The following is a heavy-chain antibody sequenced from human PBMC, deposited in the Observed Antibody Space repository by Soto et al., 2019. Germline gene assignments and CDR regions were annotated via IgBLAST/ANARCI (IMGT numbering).Heavy chain of an antibody. J-gene: IGHJ3*02. CDR1: GFTLCSAW. V-gene: IGHV3-15*01. CDR3: TMDYPAMVGGSFDI. Sequence: GGSLRRSWAPSGFTLCSAWMSWVRQAPGKALEWVGRIKSKTDGGTTDYAAPVTGRLTISRDDSKNTLYLQMNSLKTEDTAVYYCTMDYPAMVGGSFDIWGQGTLVTASS. CDR2: IKSKTDGGTT. D-gene: IGHD5-18*01.